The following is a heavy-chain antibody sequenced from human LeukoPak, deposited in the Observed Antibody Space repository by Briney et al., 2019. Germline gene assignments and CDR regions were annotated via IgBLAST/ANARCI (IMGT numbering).Heavy chain of an antibody. V-gene: IGHV3-21*01. CDR1: GFTFSSYS. Sequence: GGSLRLSCAASGFTFSSYSMNWVRQAPGKGLEWVSSISSSSSYIYYADSVKGRFTISRDNAKNSLYLQMNSLRAEDTAVYYCAREKDYYDSSGYYFSTARAFDIWGQGTMVTVSS. CDR2: ISSSSSYI. D-gene: IGHD3-22*01. CDR3: AREKDYYDSSGYYFSTARAFDI. J-gene: IGHJ3*02.